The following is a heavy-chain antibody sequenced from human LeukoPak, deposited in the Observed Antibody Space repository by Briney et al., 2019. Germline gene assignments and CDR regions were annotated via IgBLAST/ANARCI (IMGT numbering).Heavy chain of an antibody. J-gene: IGHJ6*02. CDR1: GFTFSSYW. D-gene: IGHD2-21*01. CDR2: IYSGGST. CDR3: ARDRDDWHYYGMDV. V-gene: IGHV3-53*01. Sequence: PGGSLRLSCAASGFTFSSYWMHWVRQAPGKGLEWVSVIYSGGSTYYADSVKGRFTISRDNSKNTLYLQMNSLRAEDTAVYYCARDRDDWHYYGMDVWGQGTTVTVSS.